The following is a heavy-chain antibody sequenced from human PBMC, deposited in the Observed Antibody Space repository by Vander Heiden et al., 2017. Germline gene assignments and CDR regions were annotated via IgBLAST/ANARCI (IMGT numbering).Heavy chain of an antibody. J-gene: IGHJ6*02. V-gene: IGHV3-13*01. CDR2: IGTAGDT. Sequence: EVQLVESGGGLVQPGGSLRLTCAAPGFTFSSYDMHWVRQATGKGLEWVSAIGTAGDTYYPGSVKGRFTISRENAKNSLYLQMNSLRAGDTAVYYCARVRPPFYGMDVWGQGTTVTVSS. CDR1: GFTFSSYD. CDR3: ARVRPPFYGMDV.